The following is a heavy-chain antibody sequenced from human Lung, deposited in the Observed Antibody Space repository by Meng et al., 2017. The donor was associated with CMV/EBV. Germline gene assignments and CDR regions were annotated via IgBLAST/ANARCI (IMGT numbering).Heavy chain of an antibody. J-gene: IGHJ4*02. V-gene: IGHV3-30-3*01. CDR3: AREGVYFDY. Sequence: GESXKISCSASGFTFSTYAMHWVRQAPGKGLEWVALISFDGSSKYFADSVKGRFTISRDSSKNTLYLQMNTLRTEDTAIYFCAREGVYFDYSGQGPLVTVSS. CDR2: ISFDGSSK. D-gene: IGHD3-16*01. CDR1: GFTFSTYA.